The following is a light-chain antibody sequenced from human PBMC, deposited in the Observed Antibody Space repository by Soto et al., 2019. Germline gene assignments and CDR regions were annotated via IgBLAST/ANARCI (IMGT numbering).Light chain of an antibody. CDR2: DAS. V-gene: IGKV3-11*01. CDR1: QSVNSY. CDR3: QQRAKWPLT. J-gene: IGKJ4*01. Sequence: EIVFTQSPATFSMSPGERVTPCCRASQSVNSYLAWYQQKPGQAPRLLIYDASNRATGVPARFSGSGSGTDFTLTISSLESEDFAVYYCQQRAKWPLTFGGGTKV.